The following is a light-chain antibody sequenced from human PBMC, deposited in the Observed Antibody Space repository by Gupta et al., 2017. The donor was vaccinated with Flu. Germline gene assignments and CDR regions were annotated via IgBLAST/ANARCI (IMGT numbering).Light chain of an antibody. Sequence: DIQMTQSPSSVAASAGDGLTITCRASQSIGTFVSWYQQKPGTAPKRLVFAASALQRGVPSRFSGSGSGTDFTLTITNLRPEDFATYYCQQSHTTPPTFGLGTRVEVK. CDR3: QQSHTTPPT. V-gene: IGKV1-39*01. J-gene: IGKJ1*01. CDR1: QSIGTF. CDR2: AAS.